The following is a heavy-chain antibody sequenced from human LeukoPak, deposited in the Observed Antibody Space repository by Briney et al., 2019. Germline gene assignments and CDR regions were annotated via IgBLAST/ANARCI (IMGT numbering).Heavy chain of an antibody. CDR3: ARTYCISTSCYAPFDY. CDR2: ISHSGST. D-gene: IGHD2-2*01. Sequence: SETLSLTCAVYGGSFSGYYWSWIRQPPGKGLEWIGEISHSGSTNYNPSLKSRVTISLDTSKNQFSLKMTSLTAADTAVYYCARTYCISTSCYAPFDYWGQGTLVAVSS. J-gene: IGHJ4*02. V-gene: IGHV4-34*01. CDR1: GGSFSGYY.